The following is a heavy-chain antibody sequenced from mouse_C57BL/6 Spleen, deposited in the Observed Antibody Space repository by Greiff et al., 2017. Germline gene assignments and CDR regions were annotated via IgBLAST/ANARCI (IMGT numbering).Heavy chain of an antibody. CDR2: IDPANGNT. V-gene: IGHV14-3*01. CDR3: AREVYGYDLFAY. Sequence: EVKLMESVAELVRPGASVKLSCTASGFNIKNTYMHWVKQRPEQGLEWIGRIDPANGNTKYAPKFQGKATITADTSSNTAYLQLSTLTSEDSASYSCAREVYGYDLFAYWGQGTLVTVSA. D-gene: IGHD2-2*01. J-gene: IGHJ3*01. CDR1: GFNIKNTY.